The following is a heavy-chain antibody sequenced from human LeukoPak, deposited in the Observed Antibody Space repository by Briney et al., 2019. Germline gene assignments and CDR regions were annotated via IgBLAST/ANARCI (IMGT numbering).Heavy chain of an antibody. CDR2: FRGDGGST. D-gene: IGHD3-10*01. CDR1: GFTFSTFG. Sequence: PGGTLRLPCEVSGFTFSTFGMNWLRQAPGKGLEWVSSFRGDGGSTYYAESVKGRFTISRDNSKNTVYLQMNNLRVEDTAIYYCAKDGYGSGGRWFDPWGQGTLVTVSS. CDR3: AKDGYGSGGRWFDP. V-gene: IGHV3-23*01. J-gene: IGHJ5*02.